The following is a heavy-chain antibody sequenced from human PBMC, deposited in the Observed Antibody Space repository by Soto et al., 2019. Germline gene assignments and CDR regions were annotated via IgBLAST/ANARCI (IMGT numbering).Heavy chain of an antibody. Sequence: QVQWVQSGAEVKKPGSLLKVSCKASGATYSPFIAYAISWLRQAPGQGLEWMGSMIPLGISQNYAEGFQGRATSGADSSTSTVSLELTNLTSDDAAVYFCARSRDRCGGDCYSVYAAFDLWGQGTAVTVSS. CDR1: GATYSPFIAYA. CDR2: MIPLGISQ. V-gene: IGHV1-69*04. D-gene: IGHD2-21*02. CDR3: ARSRDRCGGDCYSVYAAFDL. J-gene: IGHJ3*01.